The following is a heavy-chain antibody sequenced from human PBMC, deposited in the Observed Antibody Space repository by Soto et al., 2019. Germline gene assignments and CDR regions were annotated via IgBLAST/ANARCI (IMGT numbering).Heavy chain of an antibody. Sequence: PSETLSLTCTVSGGSISSYYWSWIRQPPGKGLEWIGYIYYSGSTNYNPSLKSRVTISVDTSKNQFSLKLNSVTAADTAVYYCARTYYYGSGSLYYFDYWGQGTLVTVSS. CDR3: ARTYYYGSGSLYYFDY. V-gene: IGHV4-59*01. D-gene: IGHD3-10*01. J-gene: IGHJ4*02. CDR1: GGSISSYY. CDR2: IYYSGST.